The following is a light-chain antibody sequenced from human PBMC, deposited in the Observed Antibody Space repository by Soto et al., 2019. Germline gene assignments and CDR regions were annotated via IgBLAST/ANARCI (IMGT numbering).Light chain of an antibody. Sequence: DIVLTQSPATLSVSPGERASLSCRASQSVYSNLAWYQQKPGQAPRLLIYDASTRATGIPARFSGSGSGTEFTLTISSLQSEDFAVYYCQQHSNWPLTFGGGTKVDIK. CDR3: QQHSNWPLT. J-gene: IGKJ4*01. V-gene: IGKV3D-15*01. CDR1: QSVYSN. CDR2: DAS.